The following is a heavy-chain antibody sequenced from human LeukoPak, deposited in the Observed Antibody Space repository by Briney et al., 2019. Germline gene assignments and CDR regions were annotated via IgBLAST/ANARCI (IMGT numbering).Heavy chain of an antibody. CDR3: ARGFRHDFWSGYYN. D-gene: IGHD3-3*01. J-gene: IGHJ4*02. Sequence: SVKVSCKASGGIFSRYAISWVRQAPGQGLEWMGGIIPLFGTANYAQKFQGRVTITADESTSTAYMELSSLRSEDTAVYYCARGFRHDFWSGYYNWGQGTLVTVSS. CDR1: GGIFSRYA. V-gene: IGHV1-69*13. CDR2: IIPLFGTA.